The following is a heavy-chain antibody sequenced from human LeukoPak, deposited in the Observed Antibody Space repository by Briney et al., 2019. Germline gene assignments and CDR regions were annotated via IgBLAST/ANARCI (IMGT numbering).Heavy chain of an antibody. CDR3: AADDLAHGY. J-gene: IGHJ4*02. V-gene: IGHV1-69*05. CDR2: IIPIFGTA. CDR1: GGTFSSYA. Sequence: SVKVSCKASGGTFSSYAISWVRQAPGQGLEWMGRIIPIFGTANYAQKFQERVTITRDMSTSTAYMELSSLRSEDTAVYYCAADDLAHGYWGQGTLVTVSS.